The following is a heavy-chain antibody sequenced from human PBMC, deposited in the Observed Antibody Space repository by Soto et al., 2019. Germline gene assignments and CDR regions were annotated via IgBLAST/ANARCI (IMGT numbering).Heavy chain of an antibody. D-gene: IGHD1-26*01. J-gene: IGHJ3*02. V-gene: IGHV1-58*02. Sequence: SVKVSCKASGFTFTSSAMQWVRQARGQRPEWIGWIVVASGDTNYAQKFQERVTITRDISTSTAYMELSSLRSDDSALYYCATPVGANAFDMWGQGTLVTVSS. CDR3: ATPVGANAFDM. CDR2: IVVASGDT. CDR1: GFTFTSSA.